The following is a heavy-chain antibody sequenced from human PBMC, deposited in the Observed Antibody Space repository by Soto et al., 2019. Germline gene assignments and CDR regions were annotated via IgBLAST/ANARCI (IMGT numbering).Heavy chain of an antibody. CDR1: GFTLSDYS. CDR2: ISYDGINE. Sequence: GGSLRRSCAASGFTLSDYSVSWVRQAPGKGLEWGAFISYDGINEFFKDSVKGRLNIYRDYSKKTLFLHMNSLRDEETAVYYRAREGSLGYCTERTCYFNWFDPWGQGTTVTVSS. V-gene: IGHV3-30-3*01. CDR3: AREGSLGYCTERTCYFNWFDP. J-gene: IGHJ5*02. D-gene: IGHD2-8*02.